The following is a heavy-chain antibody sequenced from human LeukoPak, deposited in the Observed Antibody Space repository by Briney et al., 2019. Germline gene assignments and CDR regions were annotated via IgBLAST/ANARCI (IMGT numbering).Heavy chain of an antibody. D-gene: IGHD3-10*01. CDR1: GGSISSSNW. CDR2: IYHSGST. V-gene: IGHV4-4*02. Sequence: SGTLSLTCAVSGGSISSSNWWSWVRPPPGKGLEWIGEIYHSGSTSYNPSLKSRVTISVDKSKNQFSLKLSSVTAADTAVYYCARDHGEEGNYSFDYWGQGTLVTVSS. CDR3: ARDHGEEGNYSFDY. J-gene: IGHJ4*02.